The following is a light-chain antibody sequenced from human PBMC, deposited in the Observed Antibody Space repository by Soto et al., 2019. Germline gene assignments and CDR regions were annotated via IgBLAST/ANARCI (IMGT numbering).Light chain of an antibody. CDR3: CSCAGSSTHVV. CDR1: SSDVGSYNL. V-gene: IGLV2-23*01. Sequence: QYVLTQPASVSGSPGQSITISCTGTSSDVGSYNLVSWYQQHPGKAPKLMIYEGSKRPSGVSNRFSGSKSGNTASLTISGLQAEDEADYYCCSCAGSSTHVVFGGGTKVTVL. J-gene: IGLJ2*01. CDR2: EGS.